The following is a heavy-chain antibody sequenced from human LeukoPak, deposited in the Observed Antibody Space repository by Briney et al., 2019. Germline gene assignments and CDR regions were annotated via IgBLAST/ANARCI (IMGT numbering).Heavy chain of an antibody. CDR1: GGSISSGGYS. CDR2: IYHSGST. J-gene: IGHJ6*02. V-gene: IGHV4-30-2*01. CDR3: AREGSSTGMDV. D-gene: IGHD2-2*01. Sequence: PSETLSLTCAVSGGSISSGGYSWSWIRQPPGKGLEWIGYIYHSGSTYYNPSLKSRVTISVDRSKNQFSLKLSSVTAADTAVYYCAREGSSTGMDVWGQGTTVTVSS.